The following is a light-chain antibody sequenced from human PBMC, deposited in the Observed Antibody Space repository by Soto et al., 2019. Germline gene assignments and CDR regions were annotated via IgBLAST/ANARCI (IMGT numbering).Light chain of an antibody. CDR1: QSISSW. CDR3: KQYNSYPVT. Sequence: DIQMTRSPSTLSASVGDRVTITCRASQSISSWLAWYQQKPGKAPKLLIYDASSLESGVPSRFSGSGSGTEFTLTISSLQPDDFATYYCKQYNSYPVTFGQGTKVEIX. J-gene: IGKJ1*01. CDR2: DAS. V-gene: IGKV1-5*01.